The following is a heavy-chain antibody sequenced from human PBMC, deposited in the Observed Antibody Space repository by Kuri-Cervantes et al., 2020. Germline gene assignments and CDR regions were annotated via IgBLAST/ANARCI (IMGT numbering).Heavy chain of an antibody. V-gene: IGHV1-2*02. CDR2: INTNNGET. CDR1: GYTFTYRY. J-gene: IGHJ4*02. Sequence: ASVKVSCKASGYTFTYRYLHWVRQAPGQGFEWMGWINTNNGETRYAEWVQGRATMTADTSTDTAYLDLNFLRSDDTAVYYCTRGQLRWAEGFDYWGQGTLVTVSS. D-gene: IGHD4-23*01. CDR3: TRGQLRWAEGFDY.